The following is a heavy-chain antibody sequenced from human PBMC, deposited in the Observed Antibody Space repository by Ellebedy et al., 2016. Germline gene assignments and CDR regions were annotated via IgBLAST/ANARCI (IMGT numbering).Heavy chain of an antibody. V-gene: IGHV3-74*01. Sequence: GESLKISCSAPGFTLSKYWMHWVRQVAGKGVVWLSRINTDGSSVDYADSVRGRFTISRDNAKNTVFLQMDSLTDDDSAVYYCARGSSGATTFWGQGTLVTVSS. J-gene: IGHJ4*02. CDR3: ARGSSGATTF. CDR1: GFTLSKYW. D-gene: IGHD3-22*01. CDR2: INTDGSSV.